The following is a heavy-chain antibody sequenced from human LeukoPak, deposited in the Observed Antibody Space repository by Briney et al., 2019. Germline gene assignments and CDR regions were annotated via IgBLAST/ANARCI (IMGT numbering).Heavy chain of an antibody. J-gene: IGHJ6*02. CDR2: IGGGGGST. CDR1: GFTFSSYA. CDR3: AKDRWALLAPLTYYYYGMDV. D-gene: IGHD1-26*01. V-gene: IGHV3-23*01. Sequence: GGSLRLSFAGSGFTFSSYAMGWVRQAPGRGREWVSAIGGGGGSTYYADSVKGRFTISRDNSKYTLYLQMNSLRAEDTAVYYCAKDRWALLAPLTYYYYGMDVWGQGTTVTVSS.